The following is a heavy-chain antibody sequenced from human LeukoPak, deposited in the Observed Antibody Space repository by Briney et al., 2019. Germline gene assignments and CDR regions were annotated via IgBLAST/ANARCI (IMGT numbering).Heavy chain of an antibody. V-gene: IGHV4-59*01. CDR2: IYYSGST. J-gene: IGHJ4*02. CDR3: ARYSSSTRIYLDY. Sequence: SETLSLTCTVSGGSISSYYWSWIRQPPGKGLEWIGYIYYSGSTNYNPSLKSRVTISVDTSKNQFSLKLSSVTAADTAVYYCARYSSSTRIYLDYWGQGTLVTVSS. D-gene: IGHD2-21*01. CDR1: GGSISSYY.